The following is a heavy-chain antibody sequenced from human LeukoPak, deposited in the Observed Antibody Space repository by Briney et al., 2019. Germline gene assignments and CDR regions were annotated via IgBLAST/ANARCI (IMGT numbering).Heavy chain of an antibody. CDR2: ISGNGGST. V-gene: IGHV3-23*01. D-gene: IGHD3-3*01. J-gene: IGHJ4*02. CDR1: GFTFSSYA. CDR3: AKAGTIFGVVIGTNYYFDY. Sequence: PGGSLRLSCAASGFTFSSYAMSWVRQAPGKGLEWVSAISGNGGSTYYADSVKGRFTISRDNSKNTLYLQMNSLRAEDTAVYYCAKAGTIFGVVIGTNYYFDYWGQGTLVTVSS.